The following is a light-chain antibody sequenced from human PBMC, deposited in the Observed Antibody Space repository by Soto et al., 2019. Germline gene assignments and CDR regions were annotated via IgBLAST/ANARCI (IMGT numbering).Light chain of an antibody. CDR1: QSVSSN. J-gene: IGKJ3*01. V-gene: IGKV3-15*01. CDR2: DAS. CDR3: QQYNNWPPGT. Sequence: EIVMTQSPATLSVSPGERATLSCRASQSVSSNLGWYQQKPGQAPRLLIYDASTSATGIPARFSGSGSGTEFTLTISSLQSEDFAVYYCQQYNNWPPGTFGPGTKVDVK.